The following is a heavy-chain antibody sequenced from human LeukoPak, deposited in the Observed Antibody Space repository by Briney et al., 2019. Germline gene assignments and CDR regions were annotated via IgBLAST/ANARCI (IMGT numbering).Heavy chain of an antibody. V-gene: IGHV4-59*08. CDR2: IYYSGST. D-gene: IGHD3-10*01. J-gene: IGHJ4*02. Sequence: PSETLSLTCSVSGGSITNYYWSWIRQPPGKGLEWIGYIYYSGSTNYNASLKCRVTISVATSKNQFTLQLSSVTAADTAVYYCARYGSGSSDLDYWGRGTLVTVSS. CDR3: ARYGSGSSDLDY. CDR1: GGSITNYY.